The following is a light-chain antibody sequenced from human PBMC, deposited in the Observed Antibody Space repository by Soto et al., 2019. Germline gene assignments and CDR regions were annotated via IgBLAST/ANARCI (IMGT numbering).Light chain of an antibody. J-gene: IGKJ4*01. CDR1: QSVSSY. CDR2: DAS. CDR3: QQLNSYPLT. V-gene: IGKV3-11*01. Sequence: EIVLTQSPATLSLSPGERATLSCRASQSVSSYLAWYQQKPGQAPRLLIYDASNRATGIPARFSGSGSGTDFTLTISSLETEDFATYYCQQLNSYPLTFGGGTKVDIK.